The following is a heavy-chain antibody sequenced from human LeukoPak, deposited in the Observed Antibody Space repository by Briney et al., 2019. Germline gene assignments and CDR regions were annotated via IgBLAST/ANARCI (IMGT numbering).Heavy chain of an antibody. J-gene: IGHJ4*02. Sequence: GGSLRLSCAASGFTFSSYAMSWVRQAPGKGLEWVSGISGSGDTTYYVDSVKGRFTISRDNSRNTLYLQMNGLRAEDTAVYYCAKGLRSIMVRGVIGTHFWGQGTLVTVSS. CDR2: ISGSGDTT. CDR1: GFTFSSYA. V-gene: IGHV3-23*01. D-gene: IGHD3-10*01. CDR3: AKGLRSIMVRGVIGTHF.